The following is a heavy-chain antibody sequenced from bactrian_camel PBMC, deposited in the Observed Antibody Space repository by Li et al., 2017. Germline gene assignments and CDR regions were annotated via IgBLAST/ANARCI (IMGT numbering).Heavy chain of an antibody. V-gene: IGHV3S1*01. D-gene: IGHD4*01. CDR2: ISASGGTT. J-gene: IGHJ4*01. CDR1: GFTVSSFW. CDR3: VRDALWLARYYSTNDWAY. Sequence: QLVESGGGLVQPGGSLRLSCVASGFTVSSFWMYWVRQAPGKGLEWVSAISASGGTTIYADSVKGRFTISRDNAKNTVYLQMNSLKPEDTAVHYCVRDALWLARYYSTNDWAYWGQGTQVTVS.